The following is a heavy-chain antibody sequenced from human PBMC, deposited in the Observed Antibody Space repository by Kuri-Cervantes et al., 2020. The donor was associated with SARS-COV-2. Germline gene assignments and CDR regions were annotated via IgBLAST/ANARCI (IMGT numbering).Heavy chain of an antibody. Sequence: GGSLRLSCAASGFTFSSYEMNWVRQAPGKGLEWVAFIRYDGSNKYYADSVKGRFTISRDNSKNTLYLQTNSLRAEDTAMYYCAKDLGGYDRGAFDIWGQGTMVTVSS. CDR1: GFTFSSYE. V-gene: IGHV3-30*02. D-gene: IGHD5-12*01. CDR3: AKDLGGYDRGAFDI. CDR2: IRYDGSNK. J-gene: IGHJ3*02.